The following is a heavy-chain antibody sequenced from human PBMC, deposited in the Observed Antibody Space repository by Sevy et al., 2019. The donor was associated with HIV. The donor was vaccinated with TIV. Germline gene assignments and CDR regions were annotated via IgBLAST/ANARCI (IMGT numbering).Heavy chain of an antibody. CDR2: IKGKIYDGTI. V-gene: IGHV3-15*01. Sequence: GGSLRLSCAASGFTVSNAWMSWVRQAPGKGLERVGRIKGKIYDGTIDYAAPVKGRFSISRDDSKNTLYLQMNSLKTEDTAVYYCTTASWSQEDYYNYWGQGTLVTVSS. D-gene: IGHD6-13*01. J-gene: IGHJ4*02. CDR1: GFTVSNAW. CDR3: TTASWSQEDYYNY.